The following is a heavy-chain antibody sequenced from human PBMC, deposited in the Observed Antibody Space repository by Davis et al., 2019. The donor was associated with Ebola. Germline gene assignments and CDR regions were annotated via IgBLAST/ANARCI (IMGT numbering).Heavy chain of an antibody. J-gene: IGHJ4*02. D-gene: IGHD6-19*01. CDR1: GFNFKDYV. CDR2: IRAGGGTT. CDR3: ATRGYSSGWPNY. Sequence: GESLKIPCAASGFNFKDYVMSWVRQAPGKGLEWVSGIRAGGGTTYYADSVKGRFTISRDNSKNTLYLQVNSLRVEDTAVYYCATRGYSSGWPNYWGQGTLVIVSS. V-gene: IGHV3-23*01.